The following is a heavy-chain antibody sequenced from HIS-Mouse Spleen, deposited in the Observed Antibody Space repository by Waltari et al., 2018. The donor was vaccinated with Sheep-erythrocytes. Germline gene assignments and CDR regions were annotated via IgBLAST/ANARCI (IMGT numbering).Heavy chain of an antibody. D-gene: IGHD3-16*01. CDR1: GGSISSSSYY. V-gene: IGHV4-39*01. J-gene: IGHJ3*02. CDR2: IYYSGSP. Sequence: QLQLQESGPGLVKPSETLSLTCTVSGGSISSSSYYWGWIRQPPGKGLEWIGSIYYSGSPYFNPSLTSRVTISVDTSKDQFSLRLSPVTAADTAVYYCARPGGGDDAFDIWGQGTMVTVSS. CDR3: ARPGGGDDAFDI.